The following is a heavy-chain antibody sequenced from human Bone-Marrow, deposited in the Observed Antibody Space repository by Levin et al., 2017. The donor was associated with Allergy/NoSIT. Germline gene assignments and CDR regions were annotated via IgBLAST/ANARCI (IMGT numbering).Heavy chain of an antibody. CDR2: IKQDGTEK. V-gene: IGHV3-7*01. D-gene: IGHD2-15*01. CDR1: GFTFSSYW. J-gene: IGHJ3*02. CDR3: ATDSVCSDGSCYRADAFDM. Sequence: PGESLKISCAASGFTFSSYWMAWVRQAPGKGLEWVADIKQDGTEKYYVDSVKGRFTVSRDNAKNSLYLQMNSLSAEDTAVYYCATDSVCSDGSCYRADAFDMWGQGTMVTVSS.